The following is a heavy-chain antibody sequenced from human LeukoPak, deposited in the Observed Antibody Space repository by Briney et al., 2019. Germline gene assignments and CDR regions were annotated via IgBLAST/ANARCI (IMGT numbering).Heavy chain of an antibody. Sequence: GASVKVSCKASGYTFTGYYMHWVRQAPGQGLEWMGWINPNSGGTNYAQKFQGRVTMTRDTSISTACMELSRLRSDDTAVYYCASGLYSSSPNFDYWGQGTLVTVSS. CDR2: INPNSGGT. D-gene: IGHD6-6*01. J-gene: IGHJ4*02. CDR3: ASGLYSSSPNFDY. V-gene: IGHV1-2*02. CDR1: GYTFTGYY.